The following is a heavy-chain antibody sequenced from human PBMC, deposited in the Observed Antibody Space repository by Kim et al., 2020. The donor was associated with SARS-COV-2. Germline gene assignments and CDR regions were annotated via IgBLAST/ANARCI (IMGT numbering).Heavy chain of an antibody. CDR2: ISGSDDTT. V-gene: IGHV3-23*01. J-gene: IGHJ4*02. CDR3: TRLSLTGSGMRGFFDL. D-gene: IGHD1-20*01. Sequence: GGSLRLSCAASGFTFNIYAMYWVRQAPGKGLEWVSGISGSDDTTLHADSVKGRFTISKENPKNTLFLQMNSLRVEDTAVYYCTRLSLTGSGMRGFFDLWGQGTLVTVSS. CDR1: GFTFNIYA.